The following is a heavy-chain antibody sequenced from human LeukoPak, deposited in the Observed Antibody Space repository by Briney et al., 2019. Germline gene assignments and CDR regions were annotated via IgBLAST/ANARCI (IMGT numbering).Heavy chain of an antibody. D-gene: IGHD6-13*01. CDR3: ARMGSSWYHFDY. V-gene: IGHV3-64*01. CDR1: GFSFSNYP. J-gene: IGHJ4*02. Sequence: GGSLRLSCAASGFSFSNYPMHWLREAPGKGLEYVAASSSNGGSTYYANSVTGRFTISTDNSKNTMYLQMGSLRAEDMAVYYCARMGSSWYHFDYWGQGTLVTVSS. CDR2: SSSNGGST.